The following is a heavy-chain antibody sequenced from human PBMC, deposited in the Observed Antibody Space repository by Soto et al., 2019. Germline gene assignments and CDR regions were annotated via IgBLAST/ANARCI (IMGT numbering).Heavy chain of an antibody. CDR2: IIPIFGTA. J-gene: IGHJ3*02. D-gene: IGHD1-20*01. CDR3: ARDRYLEPRDAFDI. Sequence: SVKVSCKASGGTFSSYAISWVRQAPGRGLEWMGGIIPIFGTANYAQKFQGRVTITADKSTSTAYMELSSLRSEDTAVYYCARDRYLEPRDAFDIWGQGTMVTVS. CDR1: GGTFSSYA. V-gene: IGHV1-69*06.